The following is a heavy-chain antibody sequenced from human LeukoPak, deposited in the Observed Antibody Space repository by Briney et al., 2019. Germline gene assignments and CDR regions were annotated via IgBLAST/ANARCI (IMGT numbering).Heavy chain of an antibody. D-gene: IGHD2-8*01. CDR2: ISGGGGST. J-gene: IGHJ6*02. V-gene: IGHV3-23*01. CDR1: GFTFTNYA. CDR3: AKGVGYGGMDV. Sequence: PGGSLRLSCAASGFTFTNYAMSRVRQAPGKGLEWVSGISGGGGSTYYADSVKGRFTISKDNSKNTLYLQMNSLRAEDTAVYYCAKGVGYGGMDVWGQGTTVTVSS.